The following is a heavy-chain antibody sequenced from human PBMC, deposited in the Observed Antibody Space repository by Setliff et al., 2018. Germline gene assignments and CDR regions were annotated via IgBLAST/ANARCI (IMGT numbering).Heavy chain of an antibody. CDR3: ARASPLQPSDY. Sequence: SETLSLTCAVYGGSFSGYYWNWIRQPPGKGLEWIGRINHSGGTNYNPSLKSRVTISVDTSKNQFSLKLSSVTAADTVVYYCARASPLQPSDYWGQGTLVTAPQ. J-gene: IGHJ4*02. CDR2: INHSGGT. D-gene: IGHD1-1*01. CDR1: GGSFSGYY. V-gene: IGHV4-34*01.